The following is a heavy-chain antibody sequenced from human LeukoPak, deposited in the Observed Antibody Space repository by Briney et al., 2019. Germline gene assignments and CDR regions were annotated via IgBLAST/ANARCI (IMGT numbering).Heavy chain of an antibody. CDR1: GFTFSSYS. Sequence: GGSLRLSCAASGFTFSSYSMNWVRQAPGKGLEWVSSISSSSSFIYYADSVKGRFTISRDNAKNSLYLQMNSLRAEDTAVYYCARVGGSGILDYWGQGTLVTLSS. V-gene: IGHV3-21*01. D-gene: IGHD3-10*01. CDR2: ISSSSSFI. CDR3: ARVGGSGILDY. J-gene: IGHJ4*02.